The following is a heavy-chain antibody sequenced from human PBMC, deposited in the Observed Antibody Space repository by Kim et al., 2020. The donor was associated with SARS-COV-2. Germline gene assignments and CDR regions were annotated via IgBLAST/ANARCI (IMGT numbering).Heavy chain of an antibody. J-gene: IGHJ5*02. V-gene: IGHV4-39*01. Sequence: SETLSLTCTVSGGSISSSSYYWGWIRQPPGKGLEWIGSIYYSGSTYYNPSLKSRVTISVDTSKNQFSLKLGSVTAADTAVYYCARHPYYDFWSGPGINWFDPWGQGTLVTVSS. CDR3: ARHPYYDFWSGPGINWFDP. CDR2: IYYSGST. D-gene: IGHD3-3*01. CDR1: GGSISSSSYY.